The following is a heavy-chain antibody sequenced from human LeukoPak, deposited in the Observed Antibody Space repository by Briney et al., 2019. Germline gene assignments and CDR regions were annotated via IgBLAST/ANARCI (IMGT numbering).Heavy chain of an antibody. J-gene: IGHJ4*02. CDR1: GFTFSSYG. CDR3: AKDKRYSSSGVDY. CDR2: IRYDGSNK. D-gene: IGHD6-6*01. Sequence: GGSLRLSCAASGFTFSSYGMHWVRQAPGKGLEWVAFIRYDGSNKYYADSVKGRFTISRDNSKNTLYLQMNSLRAEDTAVYYCAKDKRYSSSGVDYWGQRTLVTVSS. V-gene: IGHV3-30*02.